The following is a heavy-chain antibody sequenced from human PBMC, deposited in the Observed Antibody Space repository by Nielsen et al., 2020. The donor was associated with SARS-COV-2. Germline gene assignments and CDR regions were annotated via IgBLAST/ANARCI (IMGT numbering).Heavy chain of an antibody. CDR3: ARQDSSGWFKYYYYMDV. Sequence: SLNISCAASWFTFSGPAMHWVRPASGKVLEWVGRIRSRLNSYATAYAASVKGRFTISRDDSSNTAYLQMNSLKTEDTAVYYCARQDSSGWFKYYYYMDVWGKGTTVTVSS. J-gene: IGHJ6*03. D-gene: IGHD6-19*01. V-gene: IGHV3-73*01. CDR1: WFTFSGPA. CDR2: IRSRLNSYAT.